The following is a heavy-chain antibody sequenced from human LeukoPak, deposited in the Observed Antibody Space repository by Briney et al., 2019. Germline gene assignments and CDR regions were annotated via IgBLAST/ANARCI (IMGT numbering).Heavy chain of an antibody. J-gene: IGHJ4*02. V-gene: IGHV3-7*05. CDR1: GFSLSTYW. CDR2: IKKDGGET. Sequence: GGSLRLSCAASGFSLSTYWMSWVRQAPGKGLEWVANIKKDGGETYYGDSVKGRFTISRDNAKSSLYPQMNSLRAEDTAVYYCARVGSTCDHWGQGTLVTVSS. CDR3: ARVGSTCDH. D-gene: IGHD2-15*01.